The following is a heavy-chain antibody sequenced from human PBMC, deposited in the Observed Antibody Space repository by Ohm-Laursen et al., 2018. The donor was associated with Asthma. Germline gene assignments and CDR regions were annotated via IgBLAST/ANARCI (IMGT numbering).Heavy chain of an antibody. CDR2: VYGDGSNT. J-gene: IGHJ4*02. Sequence: SRRLSCTASGFTFSTYWMHWVRHAPGKGLEWVSRVYGDGSNTNYGDSVKGRFTISRDNAKYSLYLQKNSLRVDDTAWYYCTRGRPFRFYFGCWGQGTLVTVFS. V-gene: IGHV3-74*01. CDR1: GFTFSTYW. CDR3: TRGRPFRFYFGC.